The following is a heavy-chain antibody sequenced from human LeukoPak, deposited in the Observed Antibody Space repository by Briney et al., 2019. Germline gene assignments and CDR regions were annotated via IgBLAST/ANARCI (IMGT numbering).Heavy chain of an antibody. Sequence: PSETLSLTCTVSGGSISSYYWSWIRQPPGKGLEWIGNIYCSGSTNYNPSLKSRVTISVDTSKNQFSLKLSSVTAADTAVYYCTRGSIAYYYMDVWGKGTTVTISS. V-gene: IGHV4-59*01. D-gene: IGHD3-22*01. CDR1: GGSISSYY. CDR3: TRGSIAYYYMDV. J-gene: IGHJ6*03. CDR2: IYCSGST.